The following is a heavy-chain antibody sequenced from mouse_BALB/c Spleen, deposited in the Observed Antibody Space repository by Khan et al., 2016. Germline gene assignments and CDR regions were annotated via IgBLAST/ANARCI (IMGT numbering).Heavy chain of an antibody. CDR2: IWAGGST. V-gene: IGHV2-9*02. Sequence: QVQLKESGPGLVAPSQSLSITCTVSGFSLTNSGVHWVRQPPRKGLDWLGVIWAGGSTAYNSALMSRLSITRDTTQNQVFLKMNSLQTDDTAMYYCAREDQDFDAWFASWGQGTLVTVSA. J-gene: IGHJ3*01. CDR3: AREDQDFDAWFAS. CDR1: GFSLTNSG.